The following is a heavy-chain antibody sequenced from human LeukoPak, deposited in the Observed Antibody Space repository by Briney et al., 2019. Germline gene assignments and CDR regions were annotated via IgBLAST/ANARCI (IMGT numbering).Heavy chain of an antibody. Sequence: GASVKVSCKASGYTFTGYYMHWVRQAPGQGLEWMGWINTNTGNPTYAQGFAGRFVFSLDTSVSTAYLQISSLKAEDTAMYYCARWGYGSGSYPNGGFDPWGQGTLVTVSS. CDR2: INTNTGNP. J-gene: IGHJ5*02. V-gene: IGHV7-4-1*02. D-gene: IGHD3-10*01. CDR3: ARWGYGSGSYPNGGFDP. CDR1: GYTFTGYY.